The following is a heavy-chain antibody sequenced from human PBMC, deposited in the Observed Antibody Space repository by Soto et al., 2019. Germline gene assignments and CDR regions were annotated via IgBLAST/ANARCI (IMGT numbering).Heavy chain of an antibody. D-gene: IGHD4-17*01. Sequence: QVQLQESGPGLVKPSQTLSLTCTVSGGSISSGGYYWSWIRQHPGKGLEWIGYIYYSGSTYYNPSLTSRFTKSVATSKNQFSLKLSSGTAAATAVYYCAREDGAYSAGEYYFDYWGQGTLVTVSS. V-gene: IGHV4-31*03. J-gene: IGHJ4*02. CDR3: AREDGAYSAGEYYFDY. CDR1: GGSISSGGYY. CDR2: IYYSGST.